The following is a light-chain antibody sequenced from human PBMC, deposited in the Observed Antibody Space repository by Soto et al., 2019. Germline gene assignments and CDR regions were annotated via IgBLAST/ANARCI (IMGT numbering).Light chain of an antibody. Sequence: QSVLTQPASVSGSPGQSITISCTGTSSDVGGYNYVSWYQQYPGKAHKLMIYEVSNRPSGVSNRFSGSKSGNTASLTISGLQAEDEADYYCSSYTSSSTLVFGGGTKVTVL. CDR2: EVS. V-gene: IGLV2-14*01. CDR3: SSYTSSSTLV. J-gene: IGLJ3*02. CDR1: SSDVGGYNY.